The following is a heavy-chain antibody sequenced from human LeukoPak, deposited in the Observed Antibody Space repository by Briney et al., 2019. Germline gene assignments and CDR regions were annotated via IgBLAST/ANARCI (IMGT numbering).Heavy chain of an antibody. CDR1: GFTFSSYA. CDR2: ITGSGGST. J-gene: IGHJ4*02. D-gene: IGHD4-11*01. V-gene: IGHV3-23*01. Sequence: GGSLRLSCAASGFTFSSYAMSWVRQAPGKWLEWVSAITGSGGSTYYADSVKGRFTISRDNSKNTLYLQMNSLRAEDTAVYYCAKYTQATVTSYFAYWGQGTLVTVSS. CDR3: AKYTQATVTSYFAY.